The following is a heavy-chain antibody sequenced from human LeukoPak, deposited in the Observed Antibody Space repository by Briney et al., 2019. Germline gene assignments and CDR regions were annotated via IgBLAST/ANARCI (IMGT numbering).Heavy chain of an antibody. V-gene: IGHV3-30*18. J-gene: IGHJ4*02. D-gene: IGHD2-21*02. CDR3: AKDLGNCGGDCYSGDY. CDR1: GFTFSSYG. Sequence: GRSLRLSCAASGFTFSSYGMHWVRQAPGKGLEWVAVISYDGSNKYYADSVEGRFTISRDNSKNTLYLQMNSLRAEDTAVYYCAKDLGNCGGDCYSGDYWGQGTLVTVSS. CDR2: ISYDGSNK.